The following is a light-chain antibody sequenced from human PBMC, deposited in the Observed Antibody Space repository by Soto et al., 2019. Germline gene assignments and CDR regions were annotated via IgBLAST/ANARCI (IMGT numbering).Light chain of an antibody. CDR1: SGHSNYA. CDR3: QTWGTGSAIVV. CDR2: VNSGGSH. J-gene: IGLJ7*01. V-gene: IGLV4-69*01. Sequence: QLVLTQSPSASASLGASVKLTCTLSSGHSNYAIAWHQQQPEKGPRYLMKVNSGGSHIKGDGIPDRFSDSSSGAERYLFISSLQSEDEADYYCQTWGTGSAIVVFGGGTQLTVL.